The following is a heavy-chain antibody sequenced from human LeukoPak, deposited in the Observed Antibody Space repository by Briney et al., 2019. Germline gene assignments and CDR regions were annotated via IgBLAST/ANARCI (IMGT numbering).Heavy chain of an antibody. J-gene: IGHJ4*02. CDR3: AGGSDTAAGLY. D-gene: IGHD6-13*01. V-gene: IGHV4-34*01. CDR2: INHSGST. CDR1: GGSFSGYY. Sequence: SETLSLTCAVYGGSFSGYYWSWIRQPPGKGLEWIGEINHSGSTNYNPSLKSRVSISVDSSKNQFSLKVSSVTAADTAVYYCAGGSDTAAGLYWGQGTLVTVSS.